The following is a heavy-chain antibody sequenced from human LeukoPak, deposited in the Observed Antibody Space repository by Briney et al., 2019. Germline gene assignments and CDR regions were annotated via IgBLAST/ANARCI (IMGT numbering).Heavy chain of an antibody. Sequence: SETVSLTCIVSGDSISSSSYNWAWFRQPPGKGLEGIGSIYYSGTTYYNPSLKSRLTISVDTSKNQFSLKLSSVTAADTAVYFCARHDRIIASPLVWGQGILVTVSS. V-gene: IGHV4-39*01. J-gene: IGHJ4*02. D-gene: IGHD6-13*01. CDR3: ARHDRIIASPLV. CDR2: IYYSGTT. CDR1: GDSISSSSYN.